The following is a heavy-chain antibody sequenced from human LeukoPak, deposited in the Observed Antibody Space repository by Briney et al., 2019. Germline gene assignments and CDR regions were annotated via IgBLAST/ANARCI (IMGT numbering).Heavy chain of an antibody. D-gene: IGHD3-22*01. CDR1: GGSISSYY. CDR2: IYYSGST. CDR3: AILYYYDSSGVIDY. V-gene: IGHV4-59*12. J-gene: IGHJ4*02. Sequence: PSETLSLTCTVSGGSISSYYWSWIRQPPGKGLEWIGYIYYSGSTNYNPSLKSRVTISVDTSKNQFSLKLSSVTAADTAVYYCAILYYYDSSGVIDYWGQGTLVTVSS.